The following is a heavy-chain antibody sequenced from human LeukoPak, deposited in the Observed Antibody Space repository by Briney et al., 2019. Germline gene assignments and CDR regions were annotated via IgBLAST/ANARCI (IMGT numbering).Heavy chain of an antibody. CDR1: GFTFSSYS. D-gene: IGHD6-25*01. Sequence: GGSLRLSCSASGFTFSSYSMNWVRQAPGKGLEWVSYISKNSDNKYYAGSVESRFTVSRDNAKNSLYLQMNGLRDEDTAVYYCARDWEMATIAAAALGYWGQGTLVTASS. J-gene: IGHJ4*02. V-gene: IGHV3-48*02. CDR3: ARDWEMATIAAAALGY. CDR2: ISKNSDNK.